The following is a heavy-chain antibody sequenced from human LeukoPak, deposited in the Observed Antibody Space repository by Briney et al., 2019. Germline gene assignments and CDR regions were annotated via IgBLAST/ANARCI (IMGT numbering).Heavy chain of an antibody. CDR2: IYSGGST. D-gene: IGHD2-21*02. V-gene: IGHV3-66*02. J-gene: IGHJ4*02. Sequence: GGSLRLFCAASGFTVSSNYMSWLRQAPGKGLEWVSVIYSGGSTYYADSVKGRFSISRDNSKNTVYLQMNSLRAEDTAVYYCARMTYASAHFNYWGQGTLVTVSS. CDR1: GFTVSSNY. CDR3: ARMTYASAHFNY.